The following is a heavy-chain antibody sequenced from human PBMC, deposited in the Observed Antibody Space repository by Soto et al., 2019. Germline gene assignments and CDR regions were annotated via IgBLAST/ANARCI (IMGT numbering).Heavy chain of an antibody. CDR1: GFTFSDYY. CDR2: ISSSCRTI. Sequence: GSLRLSCAASGFTFSDYYMSWIRQAPGKGLEWVSYISSSCRTIYYADSVKGRFTISRDNSKNTLYLQMNSLRAEDTAVYYCAKRSSSSTFDYWGQGTLVTVSS. J-gene: IGHJ4*02. V-gene: IGHV3-11*01. D-gene: IGHD6-6*01. CDR3: AKRSSSSTFDY.